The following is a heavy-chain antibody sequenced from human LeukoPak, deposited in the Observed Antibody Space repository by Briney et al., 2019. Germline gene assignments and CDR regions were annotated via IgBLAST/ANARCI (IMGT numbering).Heavy chain of an antibody. D-gene: IGHD6-19*01. CDR3: ARDLPGEWLVDY. CDR1: GGSISSSSYY. J-gene: IGHJ4*02. CDR2: IYYSGST. V-gene: IGHV4-39*07. Sequence: SETLSLTCTVSGGSISSSSYYWGWIRQPPGKGLEWIGSIYYSGSTYYNPSLKSRVTMSVDTSKNQFSLKLSSVTAADTAVYYCARDLPGEWLVDYWGQGTLVTVSS.